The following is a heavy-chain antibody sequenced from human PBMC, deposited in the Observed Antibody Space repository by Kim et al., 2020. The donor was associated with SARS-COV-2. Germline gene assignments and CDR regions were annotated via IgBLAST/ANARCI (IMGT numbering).Heavy chain of an antibody. Sequence: ADPVKGRFTICRDNAKNTLYLQMNRLRAEDTAVYYCAKGDSSAYGGYFDYWGQGTLVTVSS. D-gene: IGHD3-22*01. J-gene: IGHJ4*02. V-gene: IGHV3-23*01. CDR3: AKGDSSAYGGYFDY.